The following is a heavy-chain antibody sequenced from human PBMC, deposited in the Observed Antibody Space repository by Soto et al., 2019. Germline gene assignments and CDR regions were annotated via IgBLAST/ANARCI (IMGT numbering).Heavy chain of an antibody. V-gene: IGHV5-51*01. D-gene: IGHD6-19*01. Sequence: GESLKISCQGSGYNFISYWIGWVRQMPGKGLEWMGIIYPGDSDTRYSPSFQGQVTISADKSISTAYLQWSSLKASDTAMYYCARISKQWKGFYYYGMDVWGQGTTVTVSS. J-gene: IGHJ6*02. CDR1: GYNFISYW. CDR2: IYPGDSDT. CDR3: ARISKQWKGFYYYGMDV.